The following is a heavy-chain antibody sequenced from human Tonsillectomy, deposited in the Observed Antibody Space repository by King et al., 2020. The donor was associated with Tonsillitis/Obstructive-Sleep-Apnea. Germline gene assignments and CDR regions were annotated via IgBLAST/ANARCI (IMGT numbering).Heavy chain of an antibody. CDR2: LNSDGGIT. D-gene: IGHD6-13*01. Sequence: VQLVESGGGLVQPGGSLRLSCAASGFTFSSYWMHWVRQAPGEGLVWVSRLNSDGGITNYADSVKGRFTISRDNAKSTLYLQMNSLRADDTAVYYCVREASAAGDYWGQGTLVTVSS. CDR3: VREASAAGDY. CDR1: GFTFSSYW. V-gene: IGHV3-74*01. J-gene: IGHJ4*02.